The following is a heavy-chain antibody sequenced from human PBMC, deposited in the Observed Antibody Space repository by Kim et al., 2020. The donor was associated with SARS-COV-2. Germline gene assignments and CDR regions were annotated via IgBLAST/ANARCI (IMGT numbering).Heavy chain of an antibody. CDR2: IKEDGSEK. CDR1: GFTFSSYW. Sequence: GGSLRLSCAASGFTFSSYWMSWVRQAPGKGLEWVANIKEDGSEKYYVDSVKGRFTISRDNAKNSLYLQMNSLRAEDTAVYYCARDVAARLSGYDWAPGIYWGQGTLVTVSS. V-gene: IGHV3-7*03. D-gene: IGHD5-12*01. CDR3: ARDVAARLSGYDWAPGIY. J-gene: IGHJ4*02.